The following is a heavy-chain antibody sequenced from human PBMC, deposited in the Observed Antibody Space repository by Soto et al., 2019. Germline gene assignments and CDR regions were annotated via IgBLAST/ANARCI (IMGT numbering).Heavy chain of an antibody. CDR3: AKGAPQLPRARSNYHILTGVDTKLAFNI. Sequence: GGSLRLSCAASGFTFSSYGMHWVRQAPGKGLEWVADISYDGSNKYYADSVKDRFTISRDNSKNTLYLQMNSLRAEDTAVYYCAKGAPQLPRARSNYHILTGVDTKLAFNIWGQGTMVTVSS. CDR2: ISYDGSNK. CDR1: GFTFSSYG. D-gene: IGHD3-9*01. V-gene: IGHV3-30*18. J-gene: IGHJ3*02.